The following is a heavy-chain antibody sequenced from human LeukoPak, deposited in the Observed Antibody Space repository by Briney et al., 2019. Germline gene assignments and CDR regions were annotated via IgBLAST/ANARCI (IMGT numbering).Heavy chain of an antibody. J-gene: IGHJ4*02. Sequence: GGSQRLSCAASGFTFSSYAMSWVRQAPGKGLEWVSGVIGSGRSTYYADSVKGRFTISRDNSRNTLYLQMSSLRAEDTAVYYCTRPHVDGGYYYHQYWGQGTLVTVSS. CDR2: VIGSGRST. CDR1: GFTFSSYA. D-gene: IGHD3-22*01. CDR3: TRPHVDGGYYYHQY. V-gene: IGHV3-23*01.